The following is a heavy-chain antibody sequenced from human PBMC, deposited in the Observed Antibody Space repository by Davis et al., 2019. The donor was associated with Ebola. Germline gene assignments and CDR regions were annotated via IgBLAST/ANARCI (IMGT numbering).Heavy chain of an antibody. CDR1: GFTFSSYS. Sequence: GESLKISCAASGFTFSSYSMNWVRQAPGKGLEWLSYISSTGNTKYNADSVKGRFTISRDNAKNSLYLQMNSLRAEDTAVYYCAGPYMQDSNYWGQGTLVTVSS. J-gene: IGHJ4*02. CDR3: AGPYMQDSNY. D-gene: IGHD3-16*01. CDR2: ISSTGNTK. V-gene: IGHV3-48*04.